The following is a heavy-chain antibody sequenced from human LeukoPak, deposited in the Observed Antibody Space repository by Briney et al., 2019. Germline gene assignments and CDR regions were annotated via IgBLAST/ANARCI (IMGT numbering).Heavy chain of an antibody. CDR2: IHTSGST. CDR1: GGSISTYY. D-gene: IGHD6-19*01. V-gene: IGHV4-4*07. J-gene: IGHJ4*02. Sequence: SETLSLTCSVSGGSISTYYGSWIRQSAGKGLEWIGGIHTSGSTNYNPSLKSRVTMSVDTSKNQFSLKVTSVSAADTGVYYCARAPEFSSGWLLDCWGQGSLVTVSS. CDR3: ARAPEFSSGWLLDC.